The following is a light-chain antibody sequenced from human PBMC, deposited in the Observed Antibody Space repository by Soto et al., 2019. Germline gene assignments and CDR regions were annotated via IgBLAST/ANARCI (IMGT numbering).Light chain of an antibody. CDR1: QSVNNKY. CDR2: GAS. J-gene: IGKJ2*01. CDR3: QQYGSSPRT. Sequence: EIVLTPSPGTLSLSPGEGATLSCRASQSVNNKYLAWFQQRPGQAPMLLIYGASSRANGIPDRFSGRRSGTDFTLTISRLEHEDFAVYDCQQYGSSPRTFGQGTNMEIK. V-gene: IGKV3-20*01.